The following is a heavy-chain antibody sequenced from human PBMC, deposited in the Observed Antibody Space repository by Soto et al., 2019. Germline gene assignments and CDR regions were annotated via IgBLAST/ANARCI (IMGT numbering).Heavy chain of an antibody. Sequence: EVQLVESGGGLVQPGGSLRLSCAASGFTFSNYWMHWVRQAPGKGLLWVSRIRTDGSSTGYADSVKGRFTISRDNAKNPLSFQMNSLRAEDTAVYYCVREGFYGDYDLEYWGQGTLVTVSS. CDR1: GFTFSNYW. CDR2: IRTDGSST. V-gene: IGHV3-74*01. D-gene: IGHD4-17*01. CDR3: VREGFYGDYDLEY. J-gene: IGHJ4*02.